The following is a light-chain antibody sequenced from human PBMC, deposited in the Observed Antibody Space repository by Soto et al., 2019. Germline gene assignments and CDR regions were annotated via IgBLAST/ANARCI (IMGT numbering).Light chain of an antibody. CDR2: DAS. V-gene: IGKV3-20*01. J-gene: IGKJ2*01. CDR1: QSLSSSQ. CDR3: QQYNNWPYT. Sequence: EIVLTQSPGTLSLSPGERATLSCRASQSLSSSQLAWYQQKPGQAPRLLIHDASSRATGISDRFTGSGSGTEFTLTISSLQSEDFAVYYCQQYNNWPYTFGQGTKLEIK.